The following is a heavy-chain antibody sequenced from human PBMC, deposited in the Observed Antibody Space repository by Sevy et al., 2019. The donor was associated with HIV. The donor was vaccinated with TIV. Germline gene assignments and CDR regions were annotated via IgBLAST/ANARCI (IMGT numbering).Heavy chain of an antibody. V-gene: IGHV1-24*01. J-gene: IGHJ6*03. Sequence: ASVKVSCKVSGYTLTELSMHWVRQAPGKGLEWMGGFDPEDGETIYAQKFQGRVTMTEDTSTDTAYMELSSLRSEDTAVYYCATQIPSSSSSDDYYYYMDVWGKGTTVTVSS. CDR1: GYTLTELS. CDR2: FDPEDGET. D-gene: IGHD6-6*01. CDR3: ATQIPSSSSSDDYYYYMDV.